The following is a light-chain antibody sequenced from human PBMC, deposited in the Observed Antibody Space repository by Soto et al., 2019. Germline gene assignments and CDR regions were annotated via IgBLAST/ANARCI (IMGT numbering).Light chain of an antibody. CDR3: QQYGSSPRT. J-gene: IGKJ1*01. V-gene: IGKV3-20*01. Sequence: EIVLTQSPGTLSLSPGERATLSCRASQSVSSIFLAWYQQMPGQAPRLLIYGASSRATGIPDRFSGSGSGTDFTLTISRLEPEDFAVYYCQQYGSSPRTFGQGTKVEIK. CDR2: GAS. CDR1: QSVSSIF.